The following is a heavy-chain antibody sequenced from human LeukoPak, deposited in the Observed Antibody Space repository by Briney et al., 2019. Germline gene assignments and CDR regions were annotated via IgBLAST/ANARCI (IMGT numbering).Heavy chain of an antibody. CDR3: VGDLVGY. J-gene: IGHJ4*02. Sequence: GGSLRLSCAASGFTFSNYWMTWVRQAPGKGLECVANMKEDGSEIYYVDSVKGRFTISRDNAKNSLYLQMNSLRVEDTAVYYCVGDLVGYWGQGTLVTVSS. V-gene: IGHV3-7*04. D-gene: IGHD6-6*01. CDR1: GFTFSNYW. CDR2: MKEDGSEI.